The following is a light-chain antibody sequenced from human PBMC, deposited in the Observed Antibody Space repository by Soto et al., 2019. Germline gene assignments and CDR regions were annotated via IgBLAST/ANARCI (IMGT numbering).Light chain of an antibody. Sequence: IVMTQSPLSLPVSPGEPASISCRSSQSLLHSNGYTYLDWYLQKPGQSPQLLIFLGSNRASGVPERFSGSGAGTDFTLKISRVEAEDVGVYYCMQSLQIPWTFGQGTKVEIK. CDR1: QSLLHSNGYTY. V-gene: IGKV2-28*01. CDR2: LGS. CDR3: MQSLQIPWT. J-gene: IGKJ1*01.